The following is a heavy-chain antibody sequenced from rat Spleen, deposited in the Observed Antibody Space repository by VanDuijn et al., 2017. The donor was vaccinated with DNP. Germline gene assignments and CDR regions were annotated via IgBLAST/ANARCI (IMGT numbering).Heavy chain of an antibody. J-gene: IGHJ3*01. CDR2: IIYDSTST. CDR1: GFTFSDYA. V-gene: IGHV5-7*01. Sequence: EVLLVESDGGLVQPGRSLKLSCAASGFTFSDYAMAWVRQTPEKSLEWVATIIYDSTSTFYRDSVKGRFTISRDNAKSTLYLQMDSLRSEDTATYYCARSDSYGFPYWGQGTLVTVSS. CDR3: ARSDSYGFPY. D-gene: IGHD1-2*01.